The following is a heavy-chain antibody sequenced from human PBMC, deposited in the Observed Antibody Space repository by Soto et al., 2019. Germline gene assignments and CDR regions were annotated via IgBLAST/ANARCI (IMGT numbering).Heavy chain of an antibody. CDR2: MNPSNGNT. CDR1: GYTFTNYD. Sequence: QVQLVQSGAEVKKPWASVKISCKASGYTFTNYDINWVRQATGQGLEWMGWMNPSNGNTDYAQKFQGRVTMTRNTSTRTAYMELGSLTSEDTAVYYCARDSAAVAGSNDYWGQGTLVTVSS. D-gene: IGHD6-19*01. CDR3: ARDSAAVAGSNDY. V-gene: IGHV1-8*01. J-gene: IGHJ4*02.